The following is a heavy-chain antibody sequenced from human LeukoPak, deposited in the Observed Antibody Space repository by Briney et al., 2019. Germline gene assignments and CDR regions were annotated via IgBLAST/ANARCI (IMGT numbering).Heavy chain of an antibody. J-gene: IGHJ4*02. D-gene: IGHD3-22*01. CDR3: ARVTWSYYDSSGYIFDY. Sequence: KPSETLSLTCTVSGGSISSYYWSWIRQPPGKGLEWIGYIYYSGSTNYNPSLKSRVTISVDTSKNQFSLKLSSVTAADTAVYYCARVTWSYYDSSGYIFDYWGQGTLVTVSP. CDR2: IYYSGST. CDR1: GGSISSYY. V-gene: IGHV4-59*08.